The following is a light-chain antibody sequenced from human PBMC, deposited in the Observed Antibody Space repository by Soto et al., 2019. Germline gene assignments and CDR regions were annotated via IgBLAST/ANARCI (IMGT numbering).Light chain of an antibody. J-gene: IGKJ1*01. CDR3: QQYCSSFYWT. Sequence: EIVLTQSPGTLSLSPGERATLSCRASQSVSSRNIAWYQEKPGQTPRLLIYGATSRATGIPDMFSGSGSGTDFTLTISRLEPEDFAVYYCQQYCSSFYWTFGQGTKVQI. CDR2: GAT. V-gene: IGKV3-20*01. CDR1: QSVSSRN.